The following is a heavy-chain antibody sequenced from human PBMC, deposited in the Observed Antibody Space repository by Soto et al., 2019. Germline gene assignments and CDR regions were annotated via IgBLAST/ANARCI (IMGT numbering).Heavy chain of an antibody. CDR1: GYTFTSYG. D-gene: IGHD6-13*01. CDR3: ARGGYSSSWHLRSYYYYGMDV. CDR2: ISAYNGNT. J-gene: IGHJ6*02. V-gene: IGHV1-18*04. Sequence: ASVKVSCKASGYTFTSYGISWVRQAPGQGLEWMGWISAYNGNTNYAQKLQGRVTMTTDTSTSTAYMELRSLRSDDTAVYYCARGGYSSSWHLRSYYYYGMDVWGPGTTVTVSS.